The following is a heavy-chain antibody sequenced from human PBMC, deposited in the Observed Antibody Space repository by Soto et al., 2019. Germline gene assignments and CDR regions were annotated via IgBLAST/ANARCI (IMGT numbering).Heavy chain of an antibody. J-gene: IGHJ4*02. CDR1: GFSLSTRGVG. D-gene: IGHD3-9*01. CDR2: IYWDDSK. Sequence: QITLKESGPTLVRPTQTLTLTCAFSGFSLSTRGVGVGWIRQPAGKALEWLAVIYWDDSKHYSPSLRSRLTITKDTSKNQVVLTMTNMDPMDTGTYYCAHKGPEDWPLDYWGQGTLVTVSS. V-gene: IGHV2-5*02. CDR3: AHKGPEDWPLDY.